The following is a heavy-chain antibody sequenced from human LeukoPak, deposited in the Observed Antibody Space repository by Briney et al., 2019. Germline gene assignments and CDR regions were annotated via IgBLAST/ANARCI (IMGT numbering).Heavy chain of an antibody. CDR1: GGSISSYY. V-gene: IGHV4-59*01. CDR2: IYYSGST. Sequence: SETLSLTCTVSGGSISSYYWSWIRQPPGKGLEWIGYIYYSGSTNYNPSLKSRVTISVDTSKNQFSLKLSSVTAADTAVYYCARMMATVIHFDYWGQGTLVTVSS. D-gene: IGHD4-17*01. CDR3: ARMMATVIHFDY. J-gene: IGHJ4*02.